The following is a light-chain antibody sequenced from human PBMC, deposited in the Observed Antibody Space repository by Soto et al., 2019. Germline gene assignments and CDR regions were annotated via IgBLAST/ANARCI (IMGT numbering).Light chain of an antibody. Sequence: GDRVTVTCRASQSISNFLNWYQQKPGKAPNLLIYAASSLHSGVPSRFSGSGSGTDFTLTISSLQPEDFATYYCQQSYSTPLLTFGGGTKVEIK. V-gene: IGKV1-39*01. CDR3: QQSYSTPLLT. J-gene: IGKJ4*01. CDR1: QSISNF. CDR2: AAS.